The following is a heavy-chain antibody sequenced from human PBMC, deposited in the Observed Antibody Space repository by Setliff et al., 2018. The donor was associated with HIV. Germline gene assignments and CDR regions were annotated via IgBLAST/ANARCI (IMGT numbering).Heavy chain of an antibody. Sequence: ASETLSLTCAVYGVSFSGYYWSWIRQPPGKGLELIGEINHRGITNYSPSLKSRVTMSVDTSKNQFSLKLRSVTAADTAVYYCARVVWMAAAGTIDYYYYGMDIWGQGTTVTVSS. CDR1: GVSFSGYY. CDR3: ARVVWMAAAGTIDYYYYGMDI. J-gene: IGHJ6*02. D-gene: IGHD6-13*01. CDR2: INHRGIT. V-gene: IGHV4-34*01.